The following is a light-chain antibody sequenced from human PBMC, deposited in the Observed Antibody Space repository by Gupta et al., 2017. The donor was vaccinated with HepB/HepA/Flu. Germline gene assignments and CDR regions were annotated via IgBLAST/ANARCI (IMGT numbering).Light chain of an antibody. J-gene: IGLJ3*02. V-gene: IGLV1-44*01. CDR3: AVWDDSLNVWM. Sequence: QSVVTQPPSASGTPGQRVTIPCSGSRTNIGTNAVNWYQQLPETAPKLLMYLNYQRPSGVPDRFSGSKSGTSASLAISGLQSEDEADYYCAVWDDSLNVWMFGGGTKLTVL. CDR1: RTNIGTNA. CDR2: LNY.